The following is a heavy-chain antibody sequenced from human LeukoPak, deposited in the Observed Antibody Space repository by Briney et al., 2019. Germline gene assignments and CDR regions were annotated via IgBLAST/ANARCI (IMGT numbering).Heavy chain of an antibody. V-gene: IGHV3-21*01. CDR3: ATAGFDY. J-gene: IGHJ4*02. Sequence: PGGSLRLSCAASGFTFSSYSMNWVRQAPGKGLEWVSSISSSSSYIYHADSVKGRFTISRDNAKNSLYLQMNSLRAEDTAVYYCATAGFDYWGQGTLVTVSS. CDR1: GFTFSSYS. CDR2: ISSSSSYI.